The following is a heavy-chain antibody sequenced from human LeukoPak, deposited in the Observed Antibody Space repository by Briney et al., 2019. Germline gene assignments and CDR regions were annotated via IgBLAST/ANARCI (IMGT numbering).Heavy chain of an antibody. CDR2: ISSSSSYT. V-gene: IGHV3-11*06. CDR3: ARPSYGSGRGDY. CDR1: GFTLSDYY. D-gene: IGHD3-10*01. J-gene: IGHJ4*02. Sequence: GGSLRLSCAASGFTLSDYYMSWIRQAPGKGLEWVSYISSSSSYTNYADSVKGRFTISRDNAKNSLYLQMNSLRAEDTAVYYCARPSYGSGRGDYWGQGTLVTVSS.